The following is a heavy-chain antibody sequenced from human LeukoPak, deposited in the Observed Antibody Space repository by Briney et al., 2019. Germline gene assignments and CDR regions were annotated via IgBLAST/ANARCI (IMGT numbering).Heavy chain of an antibody. V-gene: IGHV4-61*02. CDR2: IYTSGST. CDR1: GGSISSGSYY. CDR3: ARDFAAAGTINNDY. J-gene: IGHJ4*02. Sequence: PSETLSLTCTVSGGSISSGSYYWSWIRQPAGKGLEWIGRIYTSGSTNYNPSLKSRVTISVDTSKNQFSLKLSSVTAADTAVYYCARDFAAAGTINNDYWGQGTLVTVSS. D-gene: IGHD6-13*01.